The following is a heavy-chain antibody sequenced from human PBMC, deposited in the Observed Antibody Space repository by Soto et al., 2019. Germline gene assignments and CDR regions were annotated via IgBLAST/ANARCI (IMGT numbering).Heavy chain of an antibody. CDR1: GFTFSSYG. D-gene: IGHD2-15*01. CDR2: IWYDGSNK. CDR3: ARDQQYCSGGSCYRHYFDY. Sequence: GGSLRLSCAASGFTFSSYGMHWVRQAPGKGLEWVAVIWYDGSNKYYADSVKGRFTISRDNSKNTLYLQMNSLRVEDTAVYYCARDQQYCSGGSCYRHYFDYWGQGTLVTVSS. J-gene: IGHJ4*02. V-gene: IGHV3-33*01.